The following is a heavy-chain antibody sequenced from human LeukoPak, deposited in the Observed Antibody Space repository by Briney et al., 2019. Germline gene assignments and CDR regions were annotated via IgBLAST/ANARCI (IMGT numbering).Heavy chain of an antibody. Sequence: SETLSLTCTVSGGSISSSSYYWGWIRQPPGKGLEWIGSIYYSGSTYYNPSLKSPVTISVDTSKNQFSLKLSSVTAADTAVYYCARHLKQWLPYYFDYWGQGTLVTVSS. CDR1: GGSISSSSYY. CDR3: ARHLKQWLPYYFDY. D-gene: IGHD6-19*01. J-gene: IGHJ4*02. V-gene: IGHV4-39*01. CDR2: IYYSGST.